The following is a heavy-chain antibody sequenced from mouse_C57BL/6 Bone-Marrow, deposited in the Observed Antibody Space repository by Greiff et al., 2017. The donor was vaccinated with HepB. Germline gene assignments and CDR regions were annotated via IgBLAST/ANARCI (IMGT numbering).Heavy chain of an antibody. CDR1: GFNIKNTY. CDR2: IDPANGNT. V-gene: IGHV14-3*01. Sequence: EVKLVESVAELVRPGASVKLSCTASGFNIKNTYMHWVKQRPEQGLEWIGRIDPANGNTKYAPKFQGKATITADTSSNTAYLQLSSLTSEDTAIYYCAGYYYGSSYENYWGQGTTLTVSS. D-gene: IGHD1-1*01. CDR3: AGYYYGSSYENY. J-gene: IGHJ2*01.